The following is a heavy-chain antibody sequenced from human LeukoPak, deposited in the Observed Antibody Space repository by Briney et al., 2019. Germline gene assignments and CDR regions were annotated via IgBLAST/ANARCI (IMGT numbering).Heavy chain of an antibody. J-gene: IGHJ3*02. CDR2: IYTSGST. V-gene: IGHV4-61*02. CDR3: ARDLYSGYDLRDDAFDI. Sequence: KTSETLSLTCTVSGGSISSGSYYWSWIRQPAGKGLEWIGRIYTSGSTNYNPSLKSRVTISVDTSKNQFSLKLSSVTAADTAVYYCARDLYSGYDLRDDAFDIWGQGTMVTVSS. D-gene: IGHD5-12*01. CDR1: GGSISSGSYY.